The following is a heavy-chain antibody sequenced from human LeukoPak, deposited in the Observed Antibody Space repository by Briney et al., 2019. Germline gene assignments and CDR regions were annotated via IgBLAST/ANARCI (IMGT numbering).Heavy chain of an antibody. CDR3: ARGPRGVVVPAATAFDY. V-gene: IGHV3-48*01. D-gene: IGHD2-2*01. CDR2: ISSSSSTI. CDR1: GFTFSSYS. Sequence: GGSLRLSCAASGFTFSSYSMNWVRQAPGKGLEWVSYISSSSSTIYYADSVKGRFTISRDNAKNSLYLQMNSLRAEDTAVYYCARGPRGVVVPAATAFDYWGQGTLVTVSS. J-gene: IGHJ4*02.